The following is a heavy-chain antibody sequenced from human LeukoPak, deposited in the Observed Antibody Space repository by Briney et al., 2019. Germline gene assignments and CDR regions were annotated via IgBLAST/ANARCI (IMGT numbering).Heavy chain of an antibody. J-gene: IGHJ4*02. Sequence: GGSLRLSCAASGFTFSSYGMHWVRQAPGKGLEWVAVISYDGSNKYYADSVKGRFTISRDNSKNTLYLQMNSLRAEDTAIYYCAREGYYGSGSPPSLYFDYWGQGTLVTVSS. CDR3: AREGYYGSGSPPSLYFDY. D-gene: IGHD3-10*01. CDR2: ISYDGSNK. V-gene: IGHV3-30*03. CDR1: GFTFSSYG.